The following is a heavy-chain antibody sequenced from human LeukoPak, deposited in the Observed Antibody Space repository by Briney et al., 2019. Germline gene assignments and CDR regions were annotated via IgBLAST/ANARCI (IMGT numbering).Heavy chain of an antibody. D-gene: IGHD2-2*01. Sequence: ASVKVSCKASGYTFTSYDINWVRQATGQGLEWMGWMNPNSGNTGYAQKFQGRVTMTRNTSISTAYMELSSLRSEDTAVYYCARDPPKYCSSTSCYENFDYWGQGTLVTVPS. V-gene: IGHV1-8*01. CDR3: ARDPPKYCSSTSCYENFDY. J-gene: IGHJ4*02. CDR1: GYTFTSYD. CDR2: MNPNSGNT.